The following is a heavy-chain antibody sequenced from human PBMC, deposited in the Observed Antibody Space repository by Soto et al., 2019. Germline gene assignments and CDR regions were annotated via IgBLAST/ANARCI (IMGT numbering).Heavy chain of an antibody. D-gene: IGHD6-13*01. CDR1: GFTFSSYS. J-gene: IGHJ3*02. CDR2: ISSSSGTI. V-gene: IGHV3-48*01. CDR3: ASGTSEDTFDI. Sequence: EVQLVESGGGLVQPGVSLRLSCAASGFTFSSYSMNWVRQAPGKGLEWVSYISSSSGTIYYGDSVKGRFTISRDNPKNSLYLQMNSLRAEDTAVYYCASGTSEDTFDIWGQGTMVTVSS.